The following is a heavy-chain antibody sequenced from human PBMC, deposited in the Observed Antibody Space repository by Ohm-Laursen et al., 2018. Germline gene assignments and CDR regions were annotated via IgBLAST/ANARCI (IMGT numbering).Heavy chain of an antibody. CDR2: IYYTGST. V-gene: IGHV4-59*01. J-gene: IGHJ4*02. D-gene: IGHD3-10*01. Sequence: SETLSLTCTVSGGSISGYYWSWIRQPPGKGLEWIGNIYYTGSTNYNPSLKSRVTISVDTSKNQFSLKLSSATAADTAVYYCARRASGSGNIDYWGQGTLVSVSS. CDR3: ARRASGSGNIDY. CDR1: GGSISGYY.